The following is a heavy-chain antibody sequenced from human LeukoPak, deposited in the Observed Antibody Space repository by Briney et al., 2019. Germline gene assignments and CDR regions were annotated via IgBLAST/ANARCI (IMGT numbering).Heavy chain of an antibody. CDR1: GYTFTGFY. V-gene: IGHV1-2*02. D-gene: IGHD2-15*01. J-gene: IGHJ1*01. Sequence: ASVKVSCKASGYTFTGFYIHWVRQAPGQRLEWMGWINPNSGDTDYAQKFQGRVTMTRDTSISTAYMELSRLRSDDTAVYYCARVDIVVVVAGTPGYFQHWGQGTLVTVSS. CDR2: INPNSGDT. CDR3: ARVDIVVVVAGTPGYFQH.